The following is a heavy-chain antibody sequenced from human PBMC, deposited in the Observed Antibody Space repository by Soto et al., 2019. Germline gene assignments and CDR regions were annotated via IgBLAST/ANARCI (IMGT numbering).Heavy chain of an antibody. CDR2: ISGSGGST. J-gene: IGHJ4*02. CDR1: GFTFSSYA. CDR3: ANTRDFWSGYIDY. V-gene: IGHV3-23*01. Sequence: GGSLRLSCAASGFTFSSYAMSWVRQAPGKGLEWVSAISGSGGSTYYADSVKGRFTISRDNSKNTPYLQMNSLRAEDTAVYYCANTRDFWSGYIDYWGQGTLVTVSS. D-gene: IGHD3-3*01.